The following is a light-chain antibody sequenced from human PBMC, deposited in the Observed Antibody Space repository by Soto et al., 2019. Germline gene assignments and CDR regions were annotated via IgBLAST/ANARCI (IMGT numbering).Light chain of an antibody. V-gene: IGLV2-11*01. Sequence: QSALAQPRSVSGSPGQSVTISCSGTSSDVGGCNSVSWYQQFPGKAPKLMIYDVTKRPSGVPDRFSGSKSGNTASLTISGLQAEDEADYYCCSYAASYTLVFGGGTK. CDR2: DVT. CDR3: CSYAASYTLV. CDR1: SSDVGGCNS. J-gene: IGLJ2*01.